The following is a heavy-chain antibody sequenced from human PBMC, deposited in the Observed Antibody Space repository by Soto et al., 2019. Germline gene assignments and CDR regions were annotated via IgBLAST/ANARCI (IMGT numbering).Heavy chain of an antibody. CDR3: ANPIPKTGTTFGF. D-gene: IGHD1-1*01. V-gene: IGHV3-23*01. Sequence: GGSLRLSCAASGFTFSSYWMSWVRQAPGEGLEWVSAISGSGDDTFYADSMKGRFTISRDNSKDTLYLQINSLRAEDTAVYYCANPIPKTGTTFGFWGQGTLVTVSS. J-gene: IGHJ4*02. CDR1: GFTFSSYW. CDR2: ISGSGDDT.